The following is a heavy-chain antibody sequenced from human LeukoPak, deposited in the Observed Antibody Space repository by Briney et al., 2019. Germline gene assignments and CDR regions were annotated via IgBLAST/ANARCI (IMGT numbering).Heavy chain of an antibody. J-gene: IGHJ3*02. CDR1: GFTFSSYA. CDR3: ARVPGDAAFDI. Sequence: PGGSLRLSCAASGFTFSSYAMSWVRQAPGKGLEWVSVISGSGGSKYYADSVKGRSTIFRDNSKNTLYLQMNSLRAEDTAVYYCARVPGDAAFDIWGQGTMVTVSS. V-gene: IGHV3-23*01. CDR2: ISGSGGSK.